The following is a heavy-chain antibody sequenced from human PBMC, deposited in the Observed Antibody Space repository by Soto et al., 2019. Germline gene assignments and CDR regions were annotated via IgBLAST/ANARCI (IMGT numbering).Heavy chain of an antibody. J-gene: IGHJ4*02. V-gene: IGHV4-39*01. CDR3: ARSERYGDYCNFDY. CDR1: GGSISSSSYY. Sequence: PSETLSLTCTVSGGSISSSSYYWGWIRQPPGKGLEWIGSIYYSGSTYYNPSLKSRVTISVDTSKNQFSLKLSSVTAADTAVYYCARSERYGDYCNFDYWGQGTLVTVSS. CDR2: IYYSGST. D-gene: IGHD4-17*01.